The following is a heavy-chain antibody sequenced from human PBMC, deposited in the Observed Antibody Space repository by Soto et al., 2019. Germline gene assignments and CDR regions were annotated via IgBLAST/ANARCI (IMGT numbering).Heavy chain of an antibody. CDR3: ARSGEGHFDY. CDR1: GFTFSVYS. CDR2: ITSDTKTI. Sequence: EVQLVESGGDLVQRGGSLRLSCVASGFTFSVYSMNWVRQAPGKGLEWFSYITSDTKTIKYADSVKGRFTISRDNVKNSVYLQMKSLRGGDTAVYFCARSGEGHFDYWGQGTVVTGSS. J-gene: IGHJ4*02. V-gene: IGHV3-48*01. D-gene: IGHD3-10*01.